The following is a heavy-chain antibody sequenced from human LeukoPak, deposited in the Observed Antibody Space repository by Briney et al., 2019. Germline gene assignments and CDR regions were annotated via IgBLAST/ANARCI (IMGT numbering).Heavy chain of an antibody. V-gene: IGHV4-59*01. J-gene: IGHJ6*03. Sequence: PSETLSLTCTVSGGSISSYHWSWIRQPPGKGLEWIGYIYYSGSTNYNPSLKSRVTISVDTSKNQFSLKLSSVTAADTAVYYCARVSGVRYYYMDVWGKGTTVTISS. D-gene: IGHD3-3*01. CDR1: GGSISSYH. CDR2: IYYSGST. CDR3: ARVSGVRYYYMDV.